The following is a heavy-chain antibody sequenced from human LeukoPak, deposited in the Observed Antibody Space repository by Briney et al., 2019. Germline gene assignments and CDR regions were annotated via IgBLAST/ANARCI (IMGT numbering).Heavy chain of an antibody. D-gene: IGHD6-25*01. CDR3: ATKTAAEEVYFDY. Sequence: ASVKVSCKASGYTFTSYGISWVRQAPGQGLEWMGWISAYNGNTNYAQKLQGRVTMTTDTSTGTAYMELRSLRADDTAIYYCATKTAAEEVYFDYWGQGTLVTVSS. J-gene: IGHJ4*02. CDR2: ISAYNGNT. CDR1: GYTFTSYG. V-gene: IGHV1-18*01.